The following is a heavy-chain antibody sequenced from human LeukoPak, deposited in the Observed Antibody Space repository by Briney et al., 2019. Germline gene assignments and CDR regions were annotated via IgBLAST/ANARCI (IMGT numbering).Heavy chain of an antibody. CDR3: ARDLRAGYDRPSGAFDI. CDR1: GGSISSYY. V-gene: IGHV4-59*01. D-gene: IGHD3-22*01. Sequence: PSETLSLTCTVSGGSISSYYWSWIRQPPGKGLEWIGYIYYSGSTNYNPSLKSRVTISVDTSKNQFSLKLSSVTAEDTAVYYCARDLRAGYDRPSGAFDIWGQGTMVTVSS. J-gene: IGHJ3*02. CDR2: IYYSGST.